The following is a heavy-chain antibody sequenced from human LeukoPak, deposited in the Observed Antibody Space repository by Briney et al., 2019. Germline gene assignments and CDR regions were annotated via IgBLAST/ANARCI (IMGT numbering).Heavy chain of an antibody. Sequence: GGSLRLSCTASGFTFGDYAMSWFRQAPGERLEWVGFIRSKAHGGTTEYAASVKGRFTISRDDSKSIAYLQMDSLKTEDKAVYYCTRAGRYCSGGSCYSFYWGQGTLVTVSS. J-gene: IGHJ4*02. CDR2: IRSKAHGGTT. CDR3: TRAGRYCSGGSCYSFY. D-gene: IGHD2-15*01. CDR1: GFTFGDYA. V-gene: IGHV3-49*03.